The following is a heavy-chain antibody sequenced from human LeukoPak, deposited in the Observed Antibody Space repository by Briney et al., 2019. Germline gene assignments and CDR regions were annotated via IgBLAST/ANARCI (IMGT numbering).Heavy chain of an antibody. V-gene: IGHV3-30-3*01. D-gene: IGHD2-2*01. J-gene: IGHJ3*02. Sequence: GGSLRLSCAASGFTFSSYAMHWVRQAPGKGLEWVAVISYDGSNKYYADSVKGRFTISRDNSKNTLYLQMNSLRAEDTAVYYCASQPFHAFDIWGQGTMVTVSS. CDR1: GFTFSSYA. CDR2: ISYDGSNK. CDR3: ASQPFHAFDI.